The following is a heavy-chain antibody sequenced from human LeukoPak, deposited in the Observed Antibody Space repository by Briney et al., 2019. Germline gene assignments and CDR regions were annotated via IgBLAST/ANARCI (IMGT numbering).Heavy chain of an antibody. CDR1: GYSSTSYW. CDR2: IYPGDSDT. V-gene: IGHV5-51*01. Sequence: GEALKISSKGSGYSSTSYWIGWVRQMPGKGLEWMGIIYPGDSDTRSSPSFQGQVPISAAKSISTAYLQWSSLKASDTAMYYCARHKDILTGDIWGQGTMVTVSS. J-gene: IGHJ3*02. D-gene: IGHD3-9*01. CDR3: ARHKDILTGDI.